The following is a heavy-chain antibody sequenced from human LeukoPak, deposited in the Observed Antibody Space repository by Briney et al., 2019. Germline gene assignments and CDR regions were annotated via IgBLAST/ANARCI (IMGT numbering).Heavy chain of an antibody. D-gene: IGHD4-4*01. Sequence: PSETLSLTCTVSGGSISNYYWTWIRQPAGKGLEWIGRIFTTGRTDYNPSLKSRITMSVDTSKNQFSLKVTSVTAADTAVYYCARHTVTTRSKFYYYYGMDVWGQGTTVTVSS. CDR2: IFTTGRT. CDR3: ARHTVTTRSKFYYYYGMDV. V-gene: IGHV4-4*07. J-gene: IGHJ6*02. CDR1: GGSISNYY.